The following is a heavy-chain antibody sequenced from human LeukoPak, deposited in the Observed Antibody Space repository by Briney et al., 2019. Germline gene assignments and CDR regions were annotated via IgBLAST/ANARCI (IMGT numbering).Heavy chain of an antibody. V-gene: IGHV3-30*02. CDR1: GFTFSSYG. CDR2: IRYDGSNK. J-gene: IGHJ3*02. Sequence: GGSLRLSCAASGFTFSSYGMHWVRQTPGKGLEWVAFIRYDGSNKYYADSVKGRFTISRDNSKNTLYLQMNSLRAEDTAVYYCAKEPPPSPYVSSYGLPCAIWGQGTMVTVSS. D-gene: IGHD3-22*01. CDR3: AKEPPPSPYVSSYGLPCAI.